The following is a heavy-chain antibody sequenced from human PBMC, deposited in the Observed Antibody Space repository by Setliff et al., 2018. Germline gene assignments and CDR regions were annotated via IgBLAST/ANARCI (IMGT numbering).Heavy chain of an antibody. V-gene: IGHV1-69*05. D-gene: IGHD5-18*01. CDR3: AREGVDTRSSTDYRYYMDV. Sequence: ASVKVSCKTSGYTFNTYGISWVRQAPGQGLEWMGGTIPIFGTTNYAQEFQGRVTIITDESTSTAYMELSSLRFEDTAVYYCAREGVDTRSSTDYRYYMDVWGKGTTVTVSS. CDR1: GYTFNTYG. CDR2: TIPIFGTT. J-gene: IGHJ6*03.